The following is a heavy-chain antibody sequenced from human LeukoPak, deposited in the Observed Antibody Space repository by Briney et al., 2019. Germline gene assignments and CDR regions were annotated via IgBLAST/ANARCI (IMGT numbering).Heavy chain of an antibody. Sequence: GGSLRLSCAASGFTYSSYGMHWVRQAPGKGLEWVAVISYDGSNKYYADSVKGRFTISRDNSKNTLYLQMNSLRVEDTAVYYCARGRPHGNDYWGQGTLVTVSS. CDR1: GFTYSSYG. CDR3: ARGRPHGNDY. V-gene: IGHV3-30*03. CDR2: ISYDGSNK. J-gene: IGHJ4*02. D-gene: IGHD4-23*01.